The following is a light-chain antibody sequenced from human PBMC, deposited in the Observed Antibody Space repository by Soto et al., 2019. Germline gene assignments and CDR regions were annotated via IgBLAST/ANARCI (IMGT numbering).Light chain of an antibody. CDR3: AAWDDSLNGRGV. CDR1: SSNIGSNT. V-gene: IGLV1-44*01. Sequence: QSALTQPPSASGTPGQGVTISCSGSSSNIGSNTVNWYQQLPGTAPKLLIYSNNQRPSGVPDRFSGSKSGTSASLAISGLQSEDEADYYCAAWDDSLNGRGVFGTGTKVTVL. CDR2: SNN. J-gene: IGLJ1*01.